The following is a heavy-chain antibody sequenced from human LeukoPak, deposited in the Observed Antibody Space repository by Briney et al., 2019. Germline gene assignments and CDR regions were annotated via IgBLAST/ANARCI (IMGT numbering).Heavy chain of an antibody. Sequence: GGSLRLSCAASGFTSSSYSMNWVRQAPGKGLEWVSSISSSSSYIYYADSVKGRFTISRDNAKNSLYLQMNSLRAEDTALYYCARDLDSSGYFEYWGQGTLVTVSS. D-gene: IGHD3-22*01. CDR1: GFTSSSYS. V-gene: IGHV3-21*01. CDR2: ISSSSSYI. J-gene: IGHJ4*02. CDR3: ARDLDSSGYFEY.